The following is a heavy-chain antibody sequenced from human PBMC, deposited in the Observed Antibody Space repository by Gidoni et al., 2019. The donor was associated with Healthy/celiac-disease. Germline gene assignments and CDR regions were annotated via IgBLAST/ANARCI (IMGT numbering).Heavy chain of an antibody. Sequence: QVQLVESGGGVFQPGRSLRLSCAASGFTFSSYGMHWVRQAPGKGLEWVEVISYDGSNKYYADSVKGRFTISRDNSKNTLYLQMNSLRAEDTAVYYCAKDHLRYLDWYYYGMDVWGKGTTVTVSS. CDR1: GFTFSSYG. CDR2: ISYDGSNK. D-gene: IGHD3-9*01. CDR3: AKDHLRYLDWYYYGMDV. V-gene: IGHV3-30*18. J-gene: IGHJ6*04.